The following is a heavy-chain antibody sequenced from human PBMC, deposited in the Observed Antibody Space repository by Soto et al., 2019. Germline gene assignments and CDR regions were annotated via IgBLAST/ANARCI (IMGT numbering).Heavy chain of an antibody. V-gene: IGHV1-18*01. D-gene: IGHD2-2*01. CDR3: ARDLRDIVVVPAAWWFDP. CDR2: ISAYNGNT. CDR1: GYTFTSYG. J-gene: IGHJ5*02. Sequence: GASVKVSCKASGYTFTSYGISWVRQAPGQGLEWMGWISAYNGNTNYAQKLQGRVTMTTDTSTSTAYMELRSLRSDDTAVYYCARDLRDIVVVPAAWWFDPWGQGTLVTVSS.